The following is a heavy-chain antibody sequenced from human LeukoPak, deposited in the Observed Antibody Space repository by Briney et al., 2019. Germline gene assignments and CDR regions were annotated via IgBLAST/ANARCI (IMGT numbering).Heavy chain of an antibody. Sequence: SETLSLTCTVSGGSISSYYWSWIRQPPGKGLEWIGYIYYSGSTNYNPSLKSRVTISVDTSKNQFSLKLSSVTAADTAVYYCARRGSLKELLFFAPDFDYWGQGTLVTVSS. D-gene: IGHD2/OR15-2a*01. J-gene: IGHJ4*02. V-gene: IGHV4-59*12. CDR1: GGSISSYY. CDR3: ARRGSLKELLFFAPDFDY. CDR2: IYYSGST.